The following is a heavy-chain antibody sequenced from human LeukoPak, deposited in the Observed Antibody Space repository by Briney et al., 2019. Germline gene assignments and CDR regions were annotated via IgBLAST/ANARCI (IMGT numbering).Heavy chain of an antibody. D-gene: IGHD5-18*01. J-gene: IGHJ6*03. CDR2: INPNSGDT. CDR1: GYTFTDYY. V-gene: IGHV1-2*02. CDR3: ARGGDIHLWINYYYYMDV. Sequence: ASVKVSCKASGYTFTDYYIHWVRQAPGQGLEWMGWINPNSGDTNYAQKFQCRVTVTRDTSISTAYMELSSLRSEDTAVYYCARGGDIHLWINYYYYMDVWGKGTTVTVSS.